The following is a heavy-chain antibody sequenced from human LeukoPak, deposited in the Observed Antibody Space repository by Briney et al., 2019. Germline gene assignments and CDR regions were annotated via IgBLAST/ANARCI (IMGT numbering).Heavy chain of an antibody. CDR1: GISFSNYS. V-gene: IGHV3-21*01. D-gene: IGHD2-15*01. CDR2: ISSSSRFI. Sequence: PGGSLRLSCAASGISFSNYSMNWVRQAPGKGLEWVSLISSSSRFIYYGDSVKGRFTISRDNAKKSLYLHMNSLRAEDTAVYYCARAVYCSGGGCFWYFDLWGRGTLVTVSS. J-gene: IGHJ2*01. CDR3: ARAVYCSGGGCFWYFDL.